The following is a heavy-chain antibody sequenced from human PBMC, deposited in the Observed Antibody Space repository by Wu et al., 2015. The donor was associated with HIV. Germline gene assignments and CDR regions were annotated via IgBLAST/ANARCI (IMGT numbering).Heavy chain of an antibody. CDR1: GYTFINYG. D-gene: IGHD4-23*01. CDR2: VSPYNGNT. J-gene: IGHJ6*03. CDR3: ARGARDRWDYHHYMDV. Sequence: QVQLMQSGGEVKRPGASVKVSCKASGYTFINYGIIWVRQVPGQGPEWMGWVSPYNGNTRYGQKFQGRVTMTTETSSTTAYMELRSLRSDDTAVYYCARGARDRWDYHHYMDVWGKGTTVRVSS. V-gene: IGHV1-18*01.